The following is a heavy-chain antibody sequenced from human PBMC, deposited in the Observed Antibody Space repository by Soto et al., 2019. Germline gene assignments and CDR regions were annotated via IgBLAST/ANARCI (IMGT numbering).Heavy chain of an antibody. D-gene: IGHD6-19*01. CDR1: GGTFSSYA. Sequence: SVKVSCKASGGTFSSYAISWVRQAPGQGLEWMGGIIPIFGTANYAQKFQGRVTITADKSTSTAYMELSSLRSEDTAVYYCARDLEQWLAPYNWFDPWGQGTLVTVSS. CDR3: ARDLEQWLAPYNWFDP. V-gene: IGHV1-69*06. CDR2: IIPIFGTA. J-gene: IGHJ5*02.